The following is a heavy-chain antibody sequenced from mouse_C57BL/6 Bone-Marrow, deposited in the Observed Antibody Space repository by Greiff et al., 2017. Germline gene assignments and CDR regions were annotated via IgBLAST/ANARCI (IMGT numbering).Heavy chain of an antibody. Sequence: EVKLMESGGGLVQPKGSLKLSCAASGFTFNTYAMHWVRQAPGKGLEWVARIRSKSSNSATYYAHSVKDRFTISRDDSQSMLYLQMNNLKTVDTAVYYCVSAAVYLFAYWGQGNRVTVSA. CDR2: IRSKSSNSAT. CDR3: VSAAVYLFAY. CDR1: GFTFNTYA. J-gene: IGHJ3*01. V-gene: IGHV10-3*01. D-gene: IGHD5-5*01.